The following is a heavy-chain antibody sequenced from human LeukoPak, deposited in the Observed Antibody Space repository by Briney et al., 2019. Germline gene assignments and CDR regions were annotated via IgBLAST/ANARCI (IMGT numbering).Heavy chain of an antibody. CDR3: ARDSVGELGQH. CDR1: GYSISSGYY. D-gene: IGHD3-10*01. Sequence: SETLSLTCTVSGYSISSGYYWGWIRQPPGKGLEWIGSIYHSGSTYYNPSLKSRVTISVDTSKNQFSLKLDSVTAADTAVYYCARDSVGELGQHWGQGTLVTVSS. J-gene: IGHJ1*01. CDR2: IYHSGST. V-gene: IGHV4-38-2*02.